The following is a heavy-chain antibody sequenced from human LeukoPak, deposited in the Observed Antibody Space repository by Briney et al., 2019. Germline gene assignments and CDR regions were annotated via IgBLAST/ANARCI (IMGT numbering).Heavy chain of an antibody. CDR2: IYYSGST. CDR3: ARLLTVGALDY. Sequence: SETLSLTCTVSGGSISSYYWSWIRQPPGKGLEWIGYIYYSGSTNYNPSLKSRVTISVDTSKNQFSLKLSSVTAADTAVYYCARLLTVGALDYWGQGTLVTVSS. J-gene: IGHJ4*02. D-gene: IGHD1-26*01. V-gene: IGHV4-59*08. CDR1: GGSISSYY.